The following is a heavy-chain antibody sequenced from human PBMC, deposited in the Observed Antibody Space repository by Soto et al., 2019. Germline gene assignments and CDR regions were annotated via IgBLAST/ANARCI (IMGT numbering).Heavy chain of an antibody. CDR1: GQSLTSYA. CDR2: INGGNGNT. Sequence: QVQLVQSGADVKQSGASVRVSCKASGQSLTSYAMHWVRQAPGQRLEWMGWINGGNGNTRYSPKFQDRVTITRDTSASTVYMEVSSLRSEDTAVYFCASSSGAGNIFYYGMDVWGQGTTVTVS. V-gene: IGHV1-3*01. D-gene: IGHD3-9*01. J-gene: IGHJ6*02. CDR3: ASSSGAGNIFYYGMDV.